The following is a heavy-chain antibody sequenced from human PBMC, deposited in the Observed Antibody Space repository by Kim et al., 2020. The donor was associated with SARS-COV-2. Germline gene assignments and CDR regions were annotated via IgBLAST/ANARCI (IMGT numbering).Heavy chain of an antibody. Sequence: GESLKISCHGSGYQFTRYWITWVRQMPGKGLEWMGRIDPRDGYTTYNPSFQGHVTILVDSSVNTASLQWVSLKASDTAIYYCARVDPDNDSGPPFFDYWGQGTLVTVSS. CDR3: ARVDPDNDSGPPFFDY. J-gene: IGHJ4*02. D-gene: IGHD4-17*01. CDR1: GYQFTRYW. CDR2: IDPRDGYT. V-gene: IGHV5-10-1*01.